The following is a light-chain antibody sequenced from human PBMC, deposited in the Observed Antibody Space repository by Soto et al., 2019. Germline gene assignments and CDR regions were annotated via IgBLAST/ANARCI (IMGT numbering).Light chain of an antibody. CDR2: GAS. Sequence: ETVFTQSPVILSLSPGETASLSYRAIQAVSDTYLAWYQHKPGRAPRLLIYGASNRATGVAARFSGSGSETDFTLTISSLEPEDSAVYYCQQRSNWPSPTFGGGTKVDIK. CDR3: QQRSNWPSPT. CDR1: QAVSDTY. J-gene: IGKJ4*02. V-gene: IGKV3-11*01.